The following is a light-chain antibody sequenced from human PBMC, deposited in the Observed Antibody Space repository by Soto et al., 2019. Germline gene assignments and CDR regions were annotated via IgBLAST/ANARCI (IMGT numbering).Light chain of an antibody. V-gene: IGKV3-11*01. CDR2: DAS. CDR1: QSVSVY. CDR3: QQRSNWL. Sequence: EIVLTQSPATLSLSPCEGATLSCRASQSVSVYLAWYQQKPGQAPRLLIYDASNRATGIPARFSGSGSGTDFTLTISGLEPEDFAVYYCQQRSNWLFGPGTKVDI. J-gene: IGKJ3*01.